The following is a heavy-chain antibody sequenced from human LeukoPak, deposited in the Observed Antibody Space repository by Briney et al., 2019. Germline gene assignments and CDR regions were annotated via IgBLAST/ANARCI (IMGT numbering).Heavy chain of an antibody. CDR1: GYSISSGYY. D-gene: IGHD3-16*02. CDR3: ARNKDDYVWGTYRW. CDR2: IYHTGST. J-gene: IGHJ4*02. Sequence: SETLSLTCAVSGYSISSGYYWGWVRQAPGKGLEWIGSIYHTGSTDYNPSLKSRLTISVDMSKNQFSLNLRSVTAADTAVYYCARNKDDYVWGTYRWWGQGMLVTVSS. V-gene: IGHV4-38-2*01.